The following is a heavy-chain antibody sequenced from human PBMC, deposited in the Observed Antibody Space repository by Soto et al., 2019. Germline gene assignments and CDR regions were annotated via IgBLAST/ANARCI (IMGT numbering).Heavy chain of an antibody. CDR3: ARDSPAGIAAAGYYYYGMDV. CDR1: GFTFSSYA. D-gene: IGHD6-13*01. V-gene: IGHV3-30-3*01. CDR2: ISYDGSNK. Sequence: GGSLRLSCAASGFTFSSYAMHWVRQAPGKGLEWVAVISYDGSNKYYADSVKGRFTISRDNSKNTLYLQMNSLRAEDTAVYYCARDSPAGIAAAGYYYYGMDVWGQGITVTVSS. J-gene: IGHJ6*02.